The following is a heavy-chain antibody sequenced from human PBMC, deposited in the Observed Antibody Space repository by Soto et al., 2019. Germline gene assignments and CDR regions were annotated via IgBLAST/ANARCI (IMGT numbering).Heavy chain of an antibody. J-gene: IGHJ4*02. D-gene: IGHD5-18*01. CDR2: IKSDGSST. V-gene: IGHV3-74*01. CDR1: GFTFNDYW. Sequence: EVQLVESGGGLVQPGGSLRLSCEASGFTFNDYWMHWVRQVPGKGLVWVSRIKSDGSSTSYADSVKGRFTISRDNAKNTLYLQLNSLCDDDSAVYYWARGGPYNYGPRGSRVSDFWGQGTLVTVSS. CDR3: ARGGPYNYGPRGSRVSDF.